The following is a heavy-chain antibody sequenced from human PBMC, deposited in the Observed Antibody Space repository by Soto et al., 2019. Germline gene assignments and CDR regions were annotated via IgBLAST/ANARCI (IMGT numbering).Heavy chain of an antibody. CDR2: IWYDGSNK. CDR1: GFTFSSYG. V-gene: IGHV3-33*01. J-gene: IGHJ3*02. D-gene: IGHD5-12*01. CDR3: ARCKTYEGTNDAFDI. Sequence: QVQLVESGGGVVQPGRSLRLSCAASGFTFSSYGMHWVRQAPGKGLEWVAVIWYDGSNKYYADSVKGRFTISRDNSMNTLYLQMNGLSAEDTAVYYCARCKTYEGTNDAFDIWGQWTMVTVSS.